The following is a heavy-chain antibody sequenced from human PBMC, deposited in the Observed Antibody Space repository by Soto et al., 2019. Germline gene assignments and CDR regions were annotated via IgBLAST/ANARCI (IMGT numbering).Heavy chain of an antibody. CDR3: ARAPSYCISTSCYTYYYYGMDV. V-gene: IGHV3-30-3*01. Sequence: PGGSLRLSCAASGFTFSSYAMHWVRQAPGKGLEWVAVISYDGSNKYYADSVKGRFTISRDNSKNTLYLQMNSLRAEDTAVYYCARAPSYCISTSCYTYYYYGMDVWGQGTTVTVSS. D-gene: IGHD2-2*02. J-gene: IGHJ6*02. CDR1: GFTFSSYA. CDR2: ISYDGSNK.